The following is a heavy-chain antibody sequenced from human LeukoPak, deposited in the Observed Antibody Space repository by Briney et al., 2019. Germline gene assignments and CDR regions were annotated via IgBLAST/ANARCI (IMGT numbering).Heavy chain of an antibody. J-gene: IGHJ4*02. Sequence: GGSLRLSCAASGFTVSSNYMSWVRQAPGKGLECVSVIYSAGSTYYADSVKGRFIISRDNSKNTLYLQMNSLRAEDTAIYYCAGGYSYASRYWGQGTLLTVSS. D-gene: IGHD5-18*01. CDR2: IYSAGST. CDR3: AGGYSYASRY. V-gene: IGHV3-53*01. CDR1: GFTVSSNY.